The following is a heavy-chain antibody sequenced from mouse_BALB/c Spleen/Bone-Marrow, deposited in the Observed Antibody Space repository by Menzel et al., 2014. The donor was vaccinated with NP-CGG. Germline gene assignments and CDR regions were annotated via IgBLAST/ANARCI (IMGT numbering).Heavy chain of an antibody. J-gene: IGHJ2*01. V-gene: IGHV5-6*02. Sequence: EVKSVESGGDLVKPGGSLKLSCAASGFTFSSYGMSWVRQTPDKRLEWVATISSGGSYTYYPDSVKGRFTISRDNAKNTLYLQMSSLKSEDTAMYYCARQTYYDYDGYFDYWGQGTTLTVSS. CDR2: ISSGGSYT. CDR1: GFTFSSYG. CDR3: ARQTYYDYDGYFDY. D-gene: IGHD2-4*01.